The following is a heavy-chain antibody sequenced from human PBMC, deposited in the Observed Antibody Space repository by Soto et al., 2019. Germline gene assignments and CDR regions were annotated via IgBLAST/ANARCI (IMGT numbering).Heavy chain of an antibody. V-gene: IGHV4-59*01. CDR3: ARGPYTTYWYFDL. CDR1: GDSIGSDY. D-gene: IGHD3-16*01. J-gene: IGHJ2*01. CDR2: IHYTGTS. Sequence: QVQLQESGPGLVKPSETLSLTCGVSGDSIGSDYWSWIRQPPGKGLEWIAYIHYTGTSNINPSLKGRVTPSADTSHNQFSLRLYSVTAADTAIYYCARGPYTTYWYFDLWGRGTLVTVSS.